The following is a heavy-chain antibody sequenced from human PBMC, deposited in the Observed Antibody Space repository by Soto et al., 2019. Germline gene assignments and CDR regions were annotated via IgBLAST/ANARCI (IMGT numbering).Heavy chain of an antibody. D-gene: IGHD3-3*01. CDR1: GFTFSSYG. Sequence: ESGGGVVQPGRSLRLSCAASGFTFSSYGMHWVRQAPGKGLEWVAVIWYDGSNKYYADSVKGRFTISRDNSKNTLYLQMNSLRAEDTAVYYCARDGPYDFWSGYYGDYWGQGTLVTVSS. CDR3: ARDGPYDFWSGYYGDY. CDR2: IWYDGSNK. V-gene: IGHV3-33*01. J-gene: IGHJ4*02.